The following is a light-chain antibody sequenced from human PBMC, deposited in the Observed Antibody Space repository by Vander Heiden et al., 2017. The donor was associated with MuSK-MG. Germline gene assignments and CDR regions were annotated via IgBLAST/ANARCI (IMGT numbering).Light chain of an antibody. CDR1: SANIVAGYD. CDR3: QCYDSVMSGGV. J-gene: IGLJ2*01. Sequence: QSVLTQPLLASVPPRQRVTTPCTGDSANIVAGYDVNWYQQLPGTAPNPLIYDNNNRPSGVTDRFSGSRAGTSASLAITGPGAEDEDEDDCQCYDSVMSGGVFGGGTKLTVL. CDR2: DNN. V-gene: IGLV1-40*01.